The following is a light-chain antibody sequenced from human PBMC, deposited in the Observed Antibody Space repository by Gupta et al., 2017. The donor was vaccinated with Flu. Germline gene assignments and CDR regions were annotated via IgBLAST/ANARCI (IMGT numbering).Light chain of an antibody. J-gene: IGLJ3*02. CDR2: STT. V-gene: IGLV1-40*01. CDR3: QSYDNSLSGWV. Sequence: QSVLPHPPSVSGPPAQRVPIPSTAPSSNIGARYGVHWYQQLPGAVPKLLIYSTTNRPSGVPDRFSASKSGTSASLAIAGLQAEDEADYYCQSYDNSLSGWVFRGGTKLTVL. CDR1: SSNIGARYG.